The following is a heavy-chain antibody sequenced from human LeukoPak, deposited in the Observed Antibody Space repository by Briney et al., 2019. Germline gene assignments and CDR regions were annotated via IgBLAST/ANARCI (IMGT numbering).Heavy chain of an antibody. D-gene: IGHD3-22*01. J-gene: IGHJ6*02. Sequence: GGSLTLSCTVSGFTFSNGWMSWVRQAPGQGLEWVGRIKSKTDGGTTDYAAPVKGRFTISRDDSKNTLYLEMNSLKTEDTAVYYCTTGVVEPHYYYGMDVWGQGTTVTVS. CDR3: TTGVVEPHYYYGMDV. CDR1: GFTFSNGW. V-gene: IGHV3-15*01. CDR2: IKSKTDGGTT.